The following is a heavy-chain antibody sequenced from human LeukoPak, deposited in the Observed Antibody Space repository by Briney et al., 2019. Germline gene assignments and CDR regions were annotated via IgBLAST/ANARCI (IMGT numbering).Heavy chain of an antibody. Sequence: SETLSLTCAVYGGSFSGYYWSWIRQPPGKGLEWIGEINHSGSTNYNPSLKSRVTISVDTSKNQFSLKLSSVTAADTAVYYCARSLEYSSSSGGNWFDPWGQGTLVTVSS. CDR2: INHSGST. J-gene: IGHJ5*02. CDR1: GGSFSGYY. V-gene: IGHV4-34*01. CDR3: ARSLEYSSSSGGNWFDP. D-gene: IGHD6-6*01.